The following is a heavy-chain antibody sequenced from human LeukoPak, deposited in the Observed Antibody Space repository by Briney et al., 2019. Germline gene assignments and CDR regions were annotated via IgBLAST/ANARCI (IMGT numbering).Heavy chain of an antibody. J-gene: IGHJ4*02. Sequence: PGGSLRLSCAASGFTFSSYGMSWVRQAPGKGLEWVSAISGSGGSTYYADSVKGRFTISRDNSKNTLYLQMNSLRAEDTAVYYCARGAWLQLNGGYFDYWGQGTLVTVSS. D-gene: IGHD5-24*01. V-gene: IGHV3-23*01. CDR1: GFTFSSYG. CDR3: ARGAWLQLNGGYFDY. CDR2: ISGSGGST.